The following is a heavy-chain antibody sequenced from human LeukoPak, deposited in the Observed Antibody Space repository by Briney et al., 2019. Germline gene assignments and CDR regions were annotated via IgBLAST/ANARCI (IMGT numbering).Heavy chain of an antibody. Sequence: KASETLSLTCTVSGGSISSYYWSWIRQPPGKGLEWIGYIYYSGSTNYNPSLKSRVTISVDTSKNQFSLKLSSVTAADTAVYYCARVRYSSSWYDYWGQGTLVTVSS. V-gene: IGHV4-59*08. D-gene: IGHD6-13*01. CDR1: GGSISSYY. J-gene: IGHJ4*02. CDR2: IYYSGST. CDR3: ARVRYSSSWYDY.